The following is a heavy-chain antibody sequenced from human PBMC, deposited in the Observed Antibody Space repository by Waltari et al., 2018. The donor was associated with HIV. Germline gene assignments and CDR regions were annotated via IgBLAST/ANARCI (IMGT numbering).Heavy chain of an antibody. Sequence: EVQLLESGGVLVQPGGALSLSCAASGFPFSNYALGWVRQAPGKGLEWVSSISGSGGSTYYADSVKVRFTVARNNSKDTLFLQMNSLRAEDTALYYCAKEGIIVITDAFDIWGQGTMVIVSS. V-gene: IGHV3-23*01. J-gene: IGHJ3*02. CDR2: ISGSGGST. CDR3: AKEGIIVITDAFDI. CDR1: GFPFSNYA. D-gene: IGHD3-22*01.